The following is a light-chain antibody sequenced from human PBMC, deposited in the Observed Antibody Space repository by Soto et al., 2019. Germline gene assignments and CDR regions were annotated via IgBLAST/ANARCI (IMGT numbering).Light chain of an antibody. CDR2: DVT. CDR1: SSDVGAYNY. CDR3: SSYTGSDNLV. J-gene: IGLJ2*01. Sequence: QSALTQPPSASGSPGQSVTISCTGTSSDVGAYNYVSWYQQHPGKAPKLMIYDVTTRPSGVPDRFSGSKSGNTASLTVSGLQAEDEAVYFCSSYTGSDNLVFGGGTKLTAL. V-gene: IGLV2-8*01.